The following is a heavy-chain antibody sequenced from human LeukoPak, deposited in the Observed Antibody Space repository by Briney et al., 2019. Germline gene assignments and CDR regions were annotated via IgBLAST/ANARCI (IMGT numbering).Heavy chain of an antibody. J-gene: IGHJ3*02. V-gene: IGHV1-69*04. Sequence: SVKVSCKASGGTFRSRGINWVRQAPGQGPEWMGRIIPILGIASYAQKFQGRVTITADKSTSTAYMELCSLRSEDTALYYCARDRAPYYYDRSGYSDDAFDIWGQGTMVTVSS. D-gene: IGHD3-22*01. CDR1: GGTFRSRG. CDR3: ARDRAPYYYDRSGYSDDAFDI. CDR2: IIPILGIA.